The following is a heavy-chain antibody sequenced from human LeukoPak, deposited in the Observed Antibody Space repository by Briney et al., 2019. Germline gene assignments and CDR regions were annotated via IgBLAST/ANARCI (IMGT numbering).Heavy chain of an antibody. CDR1: GFSFSSYW. CDR2: IKQDGSEK. J-gene: IGHJ4*02. D-gene: IGHD3-10*01. V-gene: IGHV3-7*03. Sequence: GGSLRLSCAASGFSFSSYWMSWVRQVPGKGLEWVANIKQDGSEKYYVDSVKGRFTISRDNAKNSLYLQMNSLRAEDTAVYYCAGTPLWFGELLLDYWGQGTLVTVSS. CDR3: AGTPLWFGELLLDY.